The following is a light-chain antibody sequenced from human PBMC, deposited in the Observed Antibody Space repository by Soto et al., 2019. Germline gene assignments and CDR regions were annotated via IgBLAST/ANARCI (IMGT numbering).Light chain of an antibody. CDR2: RNN. V-gene: IGLV1-47*01. CDR1: SSNIGSNY. CDR3: GGWDDSLSAPV. Sequence: QSVLTQPPSASGTPGQRVNISCSGSSSNIGSNYVYWYRQFPGTAPKLLIQRNNQRPSGVPARFSGSKSGTSASLAISGLRSEDEADYYCGGWDDSLSAPVFGGGTKLTVL. J-gene: IGLJ2*01.